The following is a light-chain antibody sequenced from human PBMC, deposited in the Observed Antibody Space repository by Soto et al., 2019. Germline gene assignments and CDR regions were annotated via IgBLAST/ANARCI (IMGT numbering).Light chain of an antibody. V-gene: IGKV1-5*03. CDR2: KAS. J-gene: IGKJ1*01. CDR1: QDISSW. CDR3: QHYNSYSEA. Sequence: IQMTQFPSSLSASVRDRVVISCRTSQDISSWLAWYQQKPGKAPKLLIYKASTLKSGVPSRFSGSGSGTEFTLTISSLQPDDFATYYCQHYNSYSEAFGQGTKVDIK.